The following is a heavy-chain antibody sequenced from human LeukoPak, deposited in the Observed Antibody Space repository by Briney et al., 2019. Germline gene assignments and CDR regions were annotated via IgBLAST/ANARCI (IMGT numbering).Heavy chain of an antibody. D-gene: IGHD6-13*01. CDR2: INEDGSEK. J-gene: IGHJ4*02. Sequence: PGGSLRLSCAASGFTFSTYWMTWVRQAPGKGLEWVANINEDGSEKNYVDSLKGRFTISRDNAKSSLYLQMNSLKGDDTAVYYCATYNSIADSSWKFFDHWGQGALVTVSS. CDR3: ATYNSIADSSWKFFDH. V-gene: IGHV3-7*01. CDR1: GFTFSTYW.